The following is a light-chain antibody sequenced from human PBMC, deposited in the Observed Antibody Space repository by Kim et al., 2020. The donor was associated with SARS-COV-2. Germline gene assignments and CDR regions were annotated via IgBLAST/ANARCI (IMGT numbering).Light chain of an antibody. CDR1: RRNIGPYNY. V-gene: IGLV2-14*03. CDR2: DVN. J-gene: IGLJ3*02. Sequence: GQSISLSCTGTRRNIGPYNYVSWHQHHPGKAPKLMIYDVNTRPSGISSRFSGSKSGSTASLTISGLQAEDEADYYCSSFTTRSTLVFGGGTQLTVL. CDR3: SSFTTRSTLV.